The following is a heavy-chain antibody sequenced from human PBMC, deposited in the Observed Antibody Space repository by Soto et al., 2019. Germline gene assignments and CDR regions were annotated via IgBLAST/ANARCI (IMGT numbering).Heavy chain of an antibody. J-gene: IGHJ4*02. D-gene: IGHD3-10*01. V-gene: IGHV2-5*01. CDR2: IYWNDDK. CDR3: AHRRLSTYGH. CDR1: GFSVTTSGVA. Sequence: QITLKESGPTLVKPTQTLTLTCTVSGFSVTTSGVAVGWIRQPPGKALEWLALIYWNDDKRYSPSLQSRLTIAKDTSKNQVVLTITNMDPVDTATYYCAHRRLSTYGHWGRGTLVTVSS.